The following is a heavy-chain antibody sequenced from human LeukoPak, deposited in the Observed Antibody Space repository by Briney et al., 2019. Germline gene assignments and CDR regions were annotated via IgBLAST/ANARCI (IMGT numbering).Heavy chain of an antibody. Sequence: GGSLRLSCAASGFTFSSYGMHLVRQAPGKGLEWVAFIRYDGSNKYYADSVKGRFTISRDNSKNTLYLQMNSLRAEDTAVYYCARARGYTSVGNYWGQGTLVTVSS. D-gene: IGHD5-18*01. CDR1: GFTFSSYG. V-gene: IGHV3-30*02. CDR2: IRYDGSNK. J-gene: IGHJ4*02. CDR3: ARARGYTSVGNY.